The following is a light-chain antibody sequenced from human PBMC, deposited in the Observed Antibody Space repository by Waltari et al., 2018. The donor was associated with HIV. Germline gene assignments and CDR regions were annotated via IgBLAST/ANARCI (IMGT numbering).Light chain of an antibody. CDR3: VSYISSASPE. Sequence: QSALTQPASVSGSPGQSITISCTRTSSDLYNYKDVPWYQYHPGQAPKVIIYDVSTRPSWVSSRFACSRSGNTSALTSSGLQAEDEAHYFCVSYISSASPEFGGGTKLTVL. CDR1: SSDLYNYKD. V-gene: IGLV2-14*01. CDR2: DVS. J-gene: IGLJ3*02.